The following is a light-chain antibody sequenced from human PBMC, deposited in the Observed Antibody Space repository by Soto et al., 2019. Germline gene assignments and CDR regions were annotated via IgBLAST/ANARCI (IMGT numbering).Light chain of an antibody. V-gene: IGKV3-15*01. J-gene: IGKJ1*01. CDR1: QSVTSY. Sequence: DIMMTQSPVTLSVSPGERATLSCRASQSVTSYLAWYQHKPGQAPRLLIYGASTRATGIPARFSGSGSETEFTLTISSLQSEDSAIYYCQQYNSWPRTFGQGTKVEIK. CDR3: QQYNSWPRT. CDR2: GAS.